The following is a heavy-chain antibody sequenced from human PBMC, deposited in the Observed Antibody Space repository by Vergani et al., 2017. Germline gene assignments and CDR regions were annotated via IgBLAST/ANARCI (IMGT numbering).Heavy chain of an antibody. CDR1: GGTFSSYA. CDR2: IIPIFGTA. Sequence: QVQLVQSGAEVKKPGASVKVSCKASGGTFSSYAISWVRQAPGQGLEWMGGIIPIFGTANYAQKFQGRVTITADESTSTAYMELSSLRSEDTAGYYCAIAAAGRGPAYNWFDPWGQGTLVTVSS. D-gene: IGHD6-13*01. V-gene: IGHV1-69*13. J-gene: IGHJ5*02. CDR3: AIAAAGRGPAYNWFDP.